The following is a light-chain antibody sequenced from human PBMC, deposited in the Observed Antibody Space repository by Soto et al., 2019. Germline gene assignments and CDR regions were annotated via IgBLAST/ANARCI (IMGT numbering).Light chain of an antibody. Sequence: DIQMTQSPSTLSASVGDSVTITCRASQSVSRWLAWYQQKPGKAPKLLIYDASSLQGGVTSRFSGRGSGTKFTLTINSLQPDDFATYYCHQYNSYSSFGQGTKLEIK. CDR2: DAS. CDR3: HQYNSYSS. V-gene: IGKV1-5*01. CDR1: QSVSRW. J-gene: IGKJ2*03.